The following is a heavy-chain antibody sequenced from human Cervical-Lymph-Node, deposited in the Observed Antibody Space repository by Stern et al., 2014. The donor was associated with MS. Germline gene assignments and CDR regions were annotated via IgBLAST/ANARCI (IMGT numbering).Heavy chain of an antibody. CDR1: GVTFSSYA. CDR3: ARGPNWNSGYDYDAYYFDY. CDR2: IIPIFGTA. J-gene: IGHJ4*02. V-gene: IGHV1-69*01. D-gene: IGHD5-12*01. Sequence: VQLVEPGAEVKKPGSSVKVSCKASGVTFSSYAISWVRQAPGQGLEWMGGIIPIFGTANYAQKFQGRVTITADESTSTAYMELSSLRSEDTAVYYCARGPNWNSGYDYDAYYFDYWGQGTLVTVSS.